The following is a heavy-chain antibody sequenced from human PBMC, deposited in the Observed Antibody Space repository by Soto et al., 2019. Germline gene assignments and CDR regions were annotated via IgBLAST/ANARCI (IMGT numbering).Heavy chain of an antibody. D-gene: IGHD3-3*01. V-gene: IGHV4-61*01. Sequence: QVQLQESGPGLVKPSETLSLTCTVSGGSVSSGSYYWRWIRQPPWKGLEWIGYIYYSGSTNYNPSLKSRVTISVDTSKNQCSLKLSSVTAADTAVYYCARVNLTIFGVVQNWFDPWGQGTLVTVSS. CDR2: IYYSGST. CDR3: ARVNLTIFGVVQNWFDP. J-gene: IGHJ5*02. CDR1: GGSVSSGSYY.